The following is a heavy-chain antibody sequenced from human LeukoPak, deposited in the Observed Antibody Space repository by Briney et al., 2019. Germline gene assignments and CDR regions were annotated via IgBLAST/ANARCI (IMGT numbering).Heavy chain of an antibody. Sequence: TSETLSLTCTVSGGSISSYYWSWIRQPPGKGLEWIGYIYYSGSTNYNPSLKSRVTISVDTSKNQFSLKLSSVTAADTAVYYCARHTRGGYYTSGAFDIWGQGTMVTVSS. CDR3: ARHTRGGYYTSGAFDI. D-gene: IGHD3-3*01. CDR2: IYYSGST. J-gene: IGHJ3*02. V-gene: IGHV4-59*08. CDR1: GGSISSYY.